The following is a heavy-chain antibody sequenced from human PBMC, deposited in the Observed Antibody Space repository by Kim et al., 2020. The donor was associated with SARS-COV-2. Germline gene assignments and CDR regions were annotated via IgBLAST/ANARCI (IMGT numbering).Heavy chain of an antibody. Sequence: YSNPSLKSRVTISVDPPKNQFSLKLGAVTAADTAVYYCARDASGSYHFDYWGQGTLVTVSS. V-gene: IGHV4-30-2*05. D-gene: IGHD1-26*01. CDR3: ARDASGSYHFDY. J-gene: IGHJ4*02.